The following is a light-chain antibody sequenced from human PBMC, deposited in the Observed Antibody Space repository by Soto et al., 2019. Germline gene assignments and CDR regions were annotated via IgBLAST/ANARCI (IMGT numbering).Light chain of an antibody. CDR3: RQYNNWTPYT. Sequence: EIVMTQSPATLSVSPGERATLSCRASQSVSSNLPWYQQKPGQAPRLLIYGASTRATGIPARFSGSGSGTEFTLTISSLQSEDFVVYYCRQYNNWTPYTFGQGTKLEIK. J-gene: IGKJ2*01. CDR2: GAS. V-gene: IGKV3-15*01. CDR1: QSVSSN.